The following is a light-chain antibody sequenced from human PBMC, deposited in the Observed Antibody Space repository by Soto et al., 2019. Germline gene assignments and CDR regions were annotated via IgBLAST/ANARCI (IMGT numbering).Light chain of an antibody. CDR3: QQDYNLP. Sequence: EKVMTQSPATLSVSPGERATLSCRASQSVRSNLAWYQQKPGQPPRLLIYDASTRATGIPSRFSGSGSGTELTLTISRLKSVDFSVYYCQQDYNLPFGGGTKVEIK. CDR2: DAS. CDR1: QSVRSN. V-gene: IGKV3-15*01. J-gene: IGKJ4*01.